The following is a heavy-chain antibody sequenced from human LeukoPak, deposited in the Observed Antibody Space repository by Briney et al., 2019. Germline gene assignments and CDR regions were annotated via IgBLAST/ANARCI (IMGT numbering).Heavy chain of an antibody. J-gene: IGHJ4*02. D-gene: IGHD6-25*01. CDR3: ARDRHVAAAGYYFDY. V-gene: IGHV3-23*01. CDR2: ISGSGGST. Sequence: GGSLRLSCAASGFTFSSYAMSWVRQAPGKGLEWVSAISGSGGSTYYADSVEGRFTISRDNSKNTLYLQMNSLRVEDTAVYYCARDRHVAAAGYYFDYWGPGNPGHRLL. CDR1: GFTFSSYA.